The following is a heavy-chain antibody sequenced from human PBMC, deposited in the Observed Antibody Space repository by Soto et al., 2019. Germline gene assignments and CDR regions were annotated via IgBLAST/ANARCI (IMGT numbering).Heavy chain of an antibody. D-gene: IGHD2-21*02. CDR3: ARDTGGDCGGDCYSGNWFDP. CDR1: GYTFTSYG. Sequence: ASVKVSCKASGYTFTSYGISWVRQAPGQGLEWVGWISAYNGNTNYAQKLQGRVTMTTDTSTSTAYMELRSLRSDDTAVYYCARDTGGDCGGDCYSGNWFDPWGQGTLVTVSS. CDR2: ISAYNGNT. V-gene: IGHV1-18*04. J-gene: IGHJ5*02.